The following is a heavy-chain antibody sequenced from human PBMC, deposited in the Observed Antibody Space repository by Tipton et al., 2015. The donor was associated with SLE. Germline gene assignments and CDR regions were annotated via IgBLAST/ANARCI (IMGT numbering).Heavy chain of an antibody. D-gene: IGHD6-13*01. CDR1: GGFISNYY. V-gene: IGHV4-59*12. CDR2: IYYSGHT. J-gene: IGHJ6*03. CDR3: ARVSGGIAYMDV. Sequence: GLVKPSETLSLTCTVSGGFISNYYWSWIRQSPGKGLEWIGYIYYSGHTDYNPSLKSRVTLSVDTSKNQFSLKLSSVTAADTAVYYCARVSGGIAYMDVWGKGTTVTFSS.